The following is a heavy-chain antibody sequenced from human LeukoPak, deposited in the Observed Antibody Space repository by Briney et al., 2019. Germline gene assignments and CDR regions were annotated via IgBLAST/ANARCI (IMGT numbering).Heavy chain of an antibody. V-gene: IGHV3-23*01. CDR2: ISGSGGST. CDR1: GFTFSSYA. Sequence: SGGSLRLSCAASGFTFSSYAMSWVRQAPGKGLEWVLAISGSGGSTYYADSVKGRFTISRDNSKNTLYLQMNSLRAEDTAVYYCAYTAAVAGAQFDYWGQGTLVTVSS. D-gene: IGHD6-19*01. CDR3: AYTAAVAGAQFDY. J-gene: IGHJ4*02.